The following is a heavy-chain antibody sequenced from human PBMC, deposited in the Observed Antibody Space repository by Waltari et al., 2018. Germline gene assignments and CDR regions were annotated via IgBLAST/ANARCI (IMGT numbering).Heavy chain of an antibody. V-gene: IGHV1-3*01. J-gene: IGHJ4*02. CDR1: GYTFTTYA. D-gene: IGHD6-13*01. Sequence: QVQLVQSGAEVKKPGALMRVSCKASGYTFTTYAIHWVRQAPGQRLEWMGWINGGNGNTKYSVKFQDRVTITRDTSASTAYMELTSLTSEDTAVYYCARDVSYSKNWDDVGYFDNWGQGTQVTVSS. CDR3: ARDVSYSKNWDDVGYFDN. CDR2: INGGNGNT.